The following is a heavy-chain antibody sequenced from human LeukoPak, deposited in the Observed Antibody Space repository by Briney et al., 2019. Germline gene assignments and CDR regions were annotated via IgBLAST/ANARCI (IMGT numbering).Heavy chain of an antibody. J-gene: IGHJ4*02. CDR3: ARDGSMVGASFDD. V-gene: IGHV1-3*01. CDR2: INADNGNT. D-gene: IGHD1-26*01. Sequence: SLKVSLKASVYTFTPYVMHSVRQAPGQRLGGMGGINADNGNTKYSQKSLGRVTITRITCASTAYMLLSSVRSEDTAVDYCARDGSMVGASFDDWVQGTLVTVSS. CDR1: VYTFTPYV.